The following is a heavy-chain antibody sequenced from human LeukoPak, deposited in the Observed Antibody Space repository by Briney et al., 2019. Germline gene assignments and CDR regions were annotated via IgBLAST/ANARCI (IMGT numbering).Heavy chain of an antibody. CDR2: IYYSGST. CDR3: ARAAGFRLLEALYYYYYMDV. V-gene: IGHV4-30-4*08. Sequence: SGTLSLTCTVSGGSISSGDYYWSWIRQPPGKGLEWIGYIYYSGSTYYNPSLKSRVTISVDTSKDQFSLKLSSVTAADTAVYYCARAAGFRLLEALYYYYYMDVWGKGTTVTVSS. D-gene: IGHD3-3*01. CDR1: GGSISSGDYY. J-gene: IGHJ6*03.